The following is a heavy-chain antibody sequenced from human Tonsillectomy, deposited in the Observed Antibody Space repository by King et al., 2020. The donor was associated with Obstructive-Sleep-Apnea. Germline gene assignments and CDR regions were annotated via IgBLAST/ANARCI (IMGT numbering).Heavy chain of an antibody. CDR3: TRYYDFWSGYPAPFDY. V-gene: IGHV3-15*01. D-gene: IGHD3-3*01. J-gene: IGHJ4*02. Sequence: VQLVESGGGLVKPGGSLRLSCAASGFIFSNAWMSWVRQAPGKGLEWVGRIKSKTDDGTTDYAAPVKGRFTISRDDSKNTLYLQMNSLKTDDTAVYYCTRYYDFWSGYPAPFDYWGQGTLVTVSS. CDR1: GFIFSNAW. CDR2: IKSKTDDGTT.